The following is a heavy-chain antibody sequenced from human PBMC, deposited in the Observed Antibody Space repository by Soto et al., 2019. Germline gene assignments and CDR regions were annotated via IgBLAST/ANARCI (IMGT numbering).Heavy chain of an antibody. V-gene: IGHV5-51*01. Sequence: GESLKISCKGSGYNFHTYWIAWVRQMPGKGLEWMGFIYPHDSDTRYSPSFRGQVTISADKSINTLYLQINSLRAEDTAVYFCGKDTLDCSGGDCPLYYYYGMDVWGQGTTVTVSS. D-gene: IGHD2-21*02. J-gene: IGHJ6*02. CDR1: GYNFHTYW. CDR2: IYPHDSDT. CDR3: GKDTLDCSGGDCPLYYYYGMDV.